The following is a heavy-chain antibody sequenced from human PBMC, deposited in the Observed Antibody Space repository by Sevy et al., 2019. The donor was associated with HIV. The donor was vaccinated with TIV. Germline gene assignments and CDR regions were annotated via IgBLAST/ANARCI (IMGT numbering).Heavy chain of an antibody. V-gene: IGHV1-46*03. CDR3: VTLPGDYSIDY. CDR1: GYTFTSYY. D-gene: IGHD4-17*01. Sequence: ASVKVSCKASGYTFTSYYMHWVRQAPGQGLEWMGIINPSGGSTSYEQKFQGRVTMTRDTSTSTVYMELSSLRSEDTVVYYCVTLPGDYSIDYWGQGTLVTVSS. CDR2: INPSGGST. J-gene: IGHJ4*02.